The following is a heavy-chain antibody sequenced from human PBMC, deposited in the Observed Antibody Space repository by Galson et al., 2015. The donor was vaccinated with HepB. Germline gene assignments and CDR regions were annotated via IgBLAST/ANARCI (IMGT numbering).Heavy chain of an antibody. Sequence: SLRLSCAASGFTFSSYEMNWVRQAPGKGLEWVSGISWNSGSIGYADSVKGRFTISRDNAKNSLYLQMNSLRAEDTALYYCAKDYYDSSGGIDYWGQGTLVTVSS. CDR2: ISWNSGSI. D-gene: IGHD3-22*01. CDR1: GFTFSSYE. V-gene: IGHV3-9*01. CDR3: AKDYYDSSGGIDY. J-gene: IGHJ4*02.